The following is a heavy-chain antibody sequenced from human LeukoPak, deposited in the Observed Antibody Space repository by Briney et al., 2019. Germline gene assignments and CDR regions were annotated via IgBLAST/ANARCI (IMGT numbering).Heavy chain of an antibody. CDR3: AREPHPRGLEIGAFDI. D-gene: IGHD1-1*01. V-gene: IGHV4-4*07. J-gene: IGHJ3*02. CDR2: VYTSGST. Sequence: KSSETLSLTCAVYGGSFSGYYWSWIRQPPGKGLEWIGRVYTSGSTNYNPSHKSRVTVSVDTSKNQFSLKLTSVTAADTAVYYCAREPHPRGLEIGAFDIWGQGTMVTVSS. CDR1: GGSFSGYY.